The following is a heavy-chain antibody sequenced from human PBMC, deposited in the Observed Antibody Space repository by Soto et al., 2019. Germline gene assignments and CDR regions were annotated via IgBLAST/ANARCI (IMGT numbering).Heavy chain of an antibody. J-gene: IGHJ4*02. Sequence: EVQLVESGGGLVQPGGSLRLSCAASGFTFSSYEMNWVRQAPGQGLEWVSYISSSGSTIYYADPVKGRFTISRDNAKNSLYLQMNSLIAEDTAVYYCARDRRYDILTGYLPRLGFDYWGQGTLVTVSS. CDR2: ISSSGSTI. D-gene: IGHD3-9*01. CDR3: ARDRRYDILTGYLPRLGFDY. CDR1: GFTFSSYE. V-gene: IGHV3-48*03.